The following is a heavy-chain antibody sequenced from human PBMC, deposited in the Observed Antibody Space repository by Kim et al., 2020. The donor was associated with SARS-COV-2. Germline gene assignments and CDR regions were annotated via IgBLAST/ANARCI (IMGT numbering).Heavy chain of an antibody. Sequence: GGSLRLSCAASGFTFSSYGMHWVRQAPGKGLEWVAVIWYDGSNKYYADSVKGRFTISRDNSKNTLYLQMNSLRAEDTAVYYCARGPGDSSGYDDAFDIWGQGTMVTVSS. V-gene: IGHV3-33*01. CDR2: IWYDGSNK. CDR1: GFTFSSYG. CDR3: ARGPGDSSGYDDAFDI. J-gene: IGHJ3*02. D-gene: IGHD3-22*01.